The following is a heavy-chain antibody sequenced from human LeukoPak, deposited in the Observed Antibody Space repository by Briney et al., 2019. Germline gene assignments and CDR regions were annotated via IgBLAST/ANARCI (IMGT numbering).Heavy chain of an antibody. Sequence: ASVKVSCKASGYTFTNYGISWVRQAPGQGLEWMGWISAYSGNTNYAQNLQGRVTMTTDTSTSTAYMELRSLRSDDTAVYYCARDRGVGSSSWYSFDYWGQGTLVTVSS. V-gene: IGHV1-18*01. J-gene: IGHJ4*02. CDR2: ISAYSGNT. D-gene: IGHD6-13*01. CDR1: GYTFTNYG. CDR3: ARDRGVGSSSWYSFDY.